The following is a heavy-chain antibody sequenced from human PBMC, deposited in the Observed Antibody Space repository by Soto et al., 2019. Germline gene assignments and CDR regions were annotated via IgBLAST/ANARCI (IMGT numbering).Heavy chain of an antibody. Sequence: EVQLLESGGGLVQPGGSLRLSCAASGFTFSSYAMSWVRQAPGKGLEWVSAISGSGGSTYYADSVKGRFTISRDNSKYTLYLQMNSLRAEDTAVYYCANWGQIDIVVVPAVPFDYWGQGTLVTVSS. J-gene: IGHJ4*02. D-gene: IGHD2-2*01. CDR2: ISGSGGST. CDR3: ANWGQIDIVVVPAVPFDY. V-gene: IGHV3-23*01. CDR1: GFTFSSYA.